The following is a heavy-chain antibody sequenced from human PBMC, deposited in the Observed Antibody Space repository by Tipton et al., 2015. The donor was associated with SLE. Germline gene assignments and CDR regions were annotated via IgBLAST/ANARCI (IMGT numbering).Heavy chain of an antibody. D-gene: IGHD3-10*01. Sequence: LRLSCAASGFTLSSYGMHWVRQAPGKGLEWIGEINHSGSTNYNPSLKSRVTISVDTSKNQFSLKLSSVTAADTAVYYCARDELVYFDLWGRGTLVTVSS. CDR1: GFTLSSYG. CDR2: INHSGST. CDR3: ARDELVYFDL. V-gene: IGHV4-34*01. J-gene: IGHJ2*01.